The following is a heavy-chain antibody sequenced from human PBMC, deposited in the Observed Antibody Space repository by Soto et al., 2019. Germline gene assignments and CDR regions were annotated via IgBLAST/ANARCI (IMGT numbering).Heavy chain of an antibody. CDR2: IIPILGIA. Sequence: SVKVACKASGCTFSSYTISWVRQAPGQGLEWMGRIIPILGIANYAQKFQGRVTITADKSTSTAYMELSSLRSEDTAVYYCAVGRITIFGVVPEPRGIWFYPWGQGTLVTVSS. D-gene: IGHD3-3*01. CDR1: GCTFSSYT. V-gene: IGHV1-69*02. CDR3: AVGRITIFGVVPEPRGIWFYP. J-gene: IGHJ5*02.